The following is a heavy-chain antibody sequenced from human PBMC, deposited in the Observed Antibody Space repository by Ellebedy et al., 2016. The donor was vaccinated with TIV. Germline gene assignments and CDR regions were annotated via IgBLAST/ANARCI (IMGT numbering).Heavy chain of an antibody. CDR3: ARNRGGSYAIDS. D-gene: IGHD1-26*01. CDR2: ISGSGDST. CDR1: GFSFSSYA. J-gene: IGHJ4*02. Sequence: GESLKISCAASGFSFSSYALTWVRRAPGKGLAWVSTISGSGDSTFDADSVKGRFTISRDNSKNTLYLQMNSLRAEDPAVYYCARNRGGSYAIDSWGQGTLVTVSS. V-gene: IGHV3-23*01.